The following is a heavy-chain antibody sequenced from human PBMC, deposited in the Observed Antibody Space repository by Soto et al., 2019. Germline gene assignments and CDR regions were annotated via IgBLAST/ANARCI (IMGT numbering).Heavy chain of an antibody. CDR2: IWYDGSNK. Sequence: QVQLVESGGGVVQPGRSLRLSCAASGFTFSSYGMHWVRQAPGKGLEWVAVIWYDGSNKYYADSVKGRFTISRDNSKNTQYLQMNSLRAEDTAVYYCARDPDYGDYVGWFDPWGQGTLVTVSS. CDR1: GFTFSSYG. CDR3: ARDPDYGDYVGWFDP. J-gene: IGHJ5*02. D-gene: IGHD4-17*01. V-gene: IGHV3-33*01.